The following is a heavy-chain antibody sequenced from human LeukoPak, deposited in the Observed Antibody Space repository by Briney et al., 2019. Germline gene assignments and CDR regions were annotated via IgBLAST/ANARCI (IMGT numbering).Heavy chain of an antibody. CDR2: IKTDGSSA. D-gene: IGHD2-15*01. CDR1: GFSFSSYW. Sequence: PGGSLRLPCAASGFSFSSYWMHWVRQAPGKGLVWVSRIKTDGSSATYADSVKGRFTISRDNSKNTLYLQMNSLRAEDTAVYYCARETPEGSGGGSYYGMDVWGQGTTVTVSS. V-gene: IGHV3-74*01. CDR3: ARETPEGSGGGSYYGMDV. J-gene: IGHJ6*02.